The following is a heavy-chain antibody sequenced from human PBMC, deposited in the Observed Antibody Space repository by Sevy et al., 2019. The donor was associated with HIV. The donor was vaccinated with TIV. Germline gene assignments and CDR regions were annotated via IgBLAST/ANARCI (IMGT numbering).Heavy chain of an antibody. CDR1: GFTFSSYA. D-gene: IGHD2-2*01. CDR3: ARDLWEYQPLQGSYYYYGMDV. V-gene: IGHV3-30-3*01. J-gene: IGHJ6*02. CDR2: ISYDGSNK. Sequence: GGSLRLSCAASGFTFSSYAMHWVRQAPGKGLEWVAVISYDGSNKYYADSVKGRFTISRDNSKNTLYLQMNSLRAEDTAVYYCARDLWEYQPLQGSYYYYGMDVWGQGTTVTVSS.